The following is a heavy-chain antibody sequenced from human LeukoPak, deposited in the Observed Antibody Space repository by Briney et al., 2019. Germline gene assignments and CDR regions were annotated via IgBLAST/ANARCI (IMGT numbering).Heavy chain of an antibody. V-gene: IGHV3-33*01. CDR3: ARDGSIFGVVIYYYGMDV. CDR2: IWYDGSNK. CDR1: GFTFSSYG. D-gene: IGHD3-3*01. Sequence: GGSLRLSCAASGFTFSSYGMHWVRQAPGKGLEWVAVIWYDGSNKYYADSVKGRFTISRDNSKNTLYLQMNSLRAEDTAVYYCARDGSIFGVVIYYYGMDVWGQGTTVTVSS. J-gene: IGHJ6*02.